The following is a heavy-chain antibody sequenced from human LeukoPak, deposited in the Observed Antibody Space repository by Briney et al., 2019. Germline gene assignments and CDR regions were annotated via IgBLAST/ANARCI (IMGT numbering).Heavy chain of an antibody. CDR3: VKDHRGSLENFQH. CDR1: GFTFSSYA. Sequence: GGSLRLSCAASGFTFSSYAMCWVRQAPGKGLEWVSGISESGGTTYYADSVKGRLTISRDNSKNTLYLQMNSLRDEDTDLYYCVKDHRGSLENFQHWGQGTLVTVFS. CDR2: ISESGGTT. J-gene: IGHJ1*01. V-gene: IGHV3-23*01.